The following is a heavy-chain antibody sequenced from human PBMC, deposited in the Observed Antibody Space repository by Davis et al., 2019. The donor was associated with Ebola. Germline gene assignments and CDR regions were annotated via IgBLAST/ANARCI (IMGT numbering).Heavy chain of an antibody. CDR2: IIPIFGTA. V-gene: IGHV1-69*13. D-gene: IGHD6-19*01. CDR1: GGTFSSYA. J-gene: IGHJ5*02. CDR3: ARVYPIISGWYIWFDP. Sequence: AASVKVSCKASGGTFSSYAISWVRQAPGQGLEWMGGIIPIFGTANYAQKFQGRVTITADESTSTAYMELSSLRSEDTAVYYCARVYPIISGWYIWFDPWGQGTLVTVSS.